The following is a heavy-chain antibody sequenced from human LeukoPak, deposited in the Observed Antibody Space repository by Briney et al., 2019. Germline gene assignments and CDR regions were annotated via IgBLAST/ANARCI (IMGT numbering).Heavy chain of an antibody. CDR1: GGSMSSSSYY. J-gene: IGHJ5*02. D-gene: IGHD3-16*02. Sequence: SETLSLTCTVSGGSMSSSSYYWGWIRQPPGKGLEWIGSIHYSGSTYYNPSLKSRVTISIDTSKNQFSLKLSSVTAADTAVYYCARDRRLGELSGRWFDPWGQGTLVTVSS. CDR3: ARDRRLGELSGRWFDP. CDR2: IHYSGST. V-gene: IGHV4-39*07.